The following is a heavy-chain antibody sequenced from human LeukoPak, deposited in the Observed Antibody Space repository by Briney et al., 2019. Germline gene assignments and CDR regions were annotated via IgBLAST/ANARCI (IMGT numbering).Heavy chain of an antibody. Sequence: PSETLSLTCTVSGGSISSSTYYWDWVRQPPGKGLEWIGSTYYSGTPYYNPSLKSRVIISVDTSKNQFSLRLSSVTAADTAVYYCARHNSGTDYQFDYWGQGTLVTVSS. CDR3: ARHNSGTDYQFDY. J-gene: IGHJ4*02. CDR1: GGSISSSTYY. V-gene: IGHV4-39*01. D-gene: IGHD1-26*01. CDR2: TYYSGTP.